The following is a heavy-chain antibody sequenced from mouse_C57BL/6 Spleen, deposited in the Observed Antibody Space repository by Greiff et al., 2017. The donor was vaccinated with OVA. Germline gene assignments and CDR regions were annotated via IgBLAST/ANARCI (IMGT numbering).Heavy chain of an antibody. V-gene: IGHV6-6*01. CDR2: IRNKANNHAT. Sequence: EVKLMESGGGLVQPGGSMKLSCAASGFTFSDSWMDWVRQSPEKGLEWVAEIRNKANNHATYYAESVKGRFTISRDDSKSSVYLQMNSLRAEDTGIYYCTRGIYYGSSYWYFDVWGTGTTVTVSS. D-gene: IGHD1-1*01. CDR1: GFTFSDSW. CDR3: TRGIYYGSSYWYFDV. J-gene: IGHJ1*03.